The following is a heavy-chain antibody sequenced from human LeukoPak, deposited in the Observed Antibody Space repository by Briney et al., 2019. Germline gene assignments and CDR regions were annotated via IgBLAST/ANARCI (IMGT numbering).Heavy chain of an antibody. Sequence: GASVKVSCKASGYTFTGYYMHWVRQAPGQGLEWMGWINPNSGGTNYAQKFQGRVTMTRDTSISTAYMELSRLRSDDTAVYYCARDPLQYSRGWYYVSAGSGFDPWGQGTLVTVSS. V-gene: IGHV1-2*02. J-gene: IGHJ5*02. D-gene: IGHD6-19*01. CDR3: ARDPLQYSRGWYYVSAGSGFDP. CDR1: GYTFTGYY. CDR2: INPNSGGT.